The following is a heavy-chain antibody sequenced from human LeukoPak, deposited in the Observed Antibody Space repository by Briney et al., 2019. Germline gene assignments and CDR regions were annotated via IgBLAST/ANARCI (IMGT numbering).Heavy chain of an antibody. Sequence: GESLKISCKASGYKFYHYWIGLVRQMPGKGLEWMGLIYPDDSNTRYSPSFQGQVTISADKSISTAYLQWSSLKASDAAMYYCARFSGSSLDQNWFDPWGQGTLVTVSS. V-gene: IGHV5-51*01. CDR2: IYPDDSNT. CDR3: ARFSGSSLDQNWFDP. J-gene: IGHJ5*02. CDR1: GYKFYHYW. D-gene: IGHD1-1*01.